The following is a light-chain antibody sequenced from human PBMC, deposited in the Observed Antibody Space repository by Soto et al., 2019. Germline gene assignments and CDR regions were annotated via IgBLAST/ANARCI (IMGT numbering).Light chain of an antibody. Sequence: DIQLTQSPSFLSASVGDRVTITCRASQGISSYLAWYQQKLGKAPKLLIYVASSLQSGVPSRFSGSGSGTEFTLTISSLQPEDFATYYCQQFNSYPLTFGGGTKVESK. CDR3: QQFNSYPLT. CDR2: VAS. J-gene: IGKJ4*01. CDR1: QGISSY. V-gene: IGKV1-9*01.